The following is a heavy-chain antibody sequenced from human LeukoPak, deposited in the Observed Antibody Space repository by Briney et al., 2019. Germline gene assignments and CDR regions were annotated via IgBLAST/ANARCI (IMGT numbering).Heavy chain of an antibody. Sequence: ASVTVSCKVSGYTLTELSMHWVRQAPGKGLEWMGGFDPEDGETIYAQKFQGRVTMTEDTSTDTAYMELSSLRSEDTAVYYCATVGRWLQSWLDYWGQGTLVTVSS. V-gene: IGHV1-24*01. CDR2: FDPEDGET. D-gene: IGHD5-24*01. CDR1: GYTLTELS. CDR3: ATVGRWLQSWLDY. J-gene: IGHJ4*02.